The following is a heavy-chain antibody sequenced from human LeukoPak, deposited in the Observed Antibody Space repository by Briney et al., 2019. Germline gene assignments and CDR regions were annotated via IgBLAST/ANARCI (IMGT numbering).Heavy chain of an antibody. Sequence: QPGGSERLSCAASVLTFSRYVMSWVRQAPGKGLEWVSGISGSGGSPYYADSVKGRFTISRDNSKNTLYLQMSSLRADDTAVYYCASAIAVAGPFDYWGQGTLVTVSS. J-gene: IGHJ4*02. CDR3: ASAIAVAGPFDY. CDR1: VLTFSRYV. D-gene: IGHD6-19*01. CDR2: ISGSGGSP. V-gene: IGHV3-23*01.